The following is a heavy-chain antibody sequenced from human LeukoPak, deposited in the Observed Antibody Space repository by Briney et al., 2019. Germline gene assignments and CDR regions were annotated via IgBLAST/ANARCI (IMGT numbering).Heavy chain of an antibody. CDR1: GFTFSSYW. V-gene: IGHV3-74*01. CDR2: INTDGSST. J-gene: IGHJ4*02. D-gene: IGHD3-22*01. Sequence: GGSLRLSCAASGFTFSSYWMHWVRQAPGKGLVWVSRINTDGSSTSYADSVKGRFTISRDNAKNTLYLQMNSLRAEETAVYYCARTKDYYDSSGCFDYWGQGTLVTVSS. CDR3: ARTKDYYDSSGCFDY.